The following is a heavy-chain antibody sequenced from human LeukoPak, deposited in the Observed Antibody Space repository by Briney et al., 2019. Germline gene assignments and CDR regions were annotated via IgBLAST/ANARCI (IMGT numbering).Heavy chain of an antibody. CDR2: ISSSGSTI. CDR1: GLTFSSYE. J-gene: IGHJ4*02. D-gene: IGHD3-10*01. CDR3: ARTNYYGSGTFDY. V-gene: IGHV3-48*03. Sequence: GGSLRLSCAASGLTFSSYEMNWVRQAPEKGLEWVSYISSSGSTIYYADSVKGRFTISRDNAKNSLYLQMNSLRAEDTAVFYCARTNYYGSGTFDYWGQGTLVTVSS.